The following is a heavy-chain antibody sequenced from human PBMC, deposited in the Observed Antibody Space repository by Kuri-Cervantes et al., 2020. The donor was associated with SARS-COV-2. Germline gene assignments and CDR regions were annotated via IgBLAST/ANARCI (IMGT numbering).Heavy chain of an antibody. CDR2: IRSSSSYI. Sequence: GGSLRLSCAASGFTFSSYSMNWVRQAPGKGLEWVSSIRSSSSYIYYAGSVKGRFTISRDNAKNSRYLQMNSLRAEDTAVYYCARYIVVVPAAIHYYYGMDVWGQGTTVTVSS. D-gene: IGHD2-2*02. V-gene: IGHV3-21*01. CDR3: ARYIVVVPAAIHYYYGMDV. J-gene: IGHJ6*02. CDR1: GFTFSSYS.